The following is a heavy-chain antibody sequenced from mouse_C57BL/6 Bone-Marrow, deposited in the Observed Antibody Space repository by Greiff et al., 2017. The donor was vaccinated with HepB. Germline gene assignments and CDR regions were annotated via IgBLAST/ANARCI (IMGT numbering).Heavy chain of an antibody. J-gene: IGHJ3*01. D-gene: IGHD2-3*01. Sequence: QVQLQQPGAELVRPGSSVKLSCKASGYTFTSYWMDWVKQRPGQGLEWIGNIYPSDSETHYNQKFKDKATLTVDKSSSTAYMQLSSLTSEDSAVYYCASSYDGYPAWFAYWGQGTLVTVSA. V-gene: IGHV1-61*01. CDR2: IYPSDSET. CDR1: GYTFTSYW. CDR3: ASSYDGYPAWFAY.